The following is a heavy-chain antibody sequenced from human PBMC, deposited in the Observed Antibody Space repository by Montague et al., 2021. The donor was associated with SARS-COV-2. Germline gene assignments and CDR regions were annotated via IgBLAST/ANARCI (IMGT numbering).Heavy chain of an antibody. CDR1: GGSISDYY. D-gene: IGHD3-22*01. J-gene: IGHJ5*02. CDR3: ARGARITMIVVVITDIWFDL. Sequence: SETLSLTCAVSGGSISDYYCCWIRKPQGQGLEWVGETNHSGSTNSNPSLKSRVTTSVDTSKNQFYLKLTSVTATDTAVYYCARGARITMIVVVITDIWFDLWGQGTLVTVSS. V-gene: IGHV4-34*01. CDR2: TNHSGST.